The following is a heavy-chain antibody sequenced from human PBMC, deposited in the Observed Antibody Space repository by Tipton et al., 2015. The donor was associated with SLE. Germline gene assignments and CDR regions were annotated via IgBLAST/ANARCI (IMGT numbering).Heavy chain of an antibody. CDR1: GGSISSYY. Sequence: TLSLTCTVSGGSISSYYWSWIRQPPGKGLEWIGEINHSGSTNYNPSLKSRVTISVDTSKNQFSLKLSSVTAADTAVYYCARSWYSSTYFDYWGQGTLVTVSS. J-gene: IGHJ4*02. V-gene: IGHV4-34*01. D-gene: IGHD6-13*01. CDR2: INHSGST. CDR3: ARSWYSSTYFDY.